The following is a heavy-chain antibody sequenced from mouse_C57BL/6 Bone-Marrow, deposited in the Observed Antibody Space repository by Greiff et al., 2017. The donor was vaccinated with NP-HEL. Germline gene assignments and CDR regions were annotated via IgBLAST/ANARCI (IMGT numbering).Heavy chain of an antibody. V-gene: IGHV1-55*01. D-gene: IGHD1-1*01. J-gene: IGHJ4*01. CDR3: ARGYYYGSSYDYAMDY. CDR1: GYTFTSYW. Sequence: VQLQQPGAELVKPGASVKMSCKASGYTFTSYWITWVKQRPGQGLEWIGDIYPGSGSTNYNEKFKSKATLTVDTSSSTAYMQLSSLTSEDSAVYYGARGYYYGSSYDYAMDYWGQGTSVTVSS. CDR2: IYPGSGST.